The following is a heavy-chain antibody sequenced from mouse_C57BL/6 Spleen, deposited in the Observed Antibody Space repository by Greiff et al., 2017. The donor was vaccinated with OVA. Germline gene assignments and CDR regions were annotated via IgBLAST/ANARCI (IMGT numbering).Heavy chain of an antibody. CDR3: ARRGKLGRFAY. V-gene: IGHV1-61*01. D-gene: IGHD4-1*01. Sequence: QVHVKQPGAELVRPGSSVKLSCKASGYTFTSYWMDWVKQRPGQGLEWIGNIYPSDSETHYNQKFKDKATLTVDKSSSTAYMQLSSLTSEDSAVYYCARRGKLGRFAYWGQGTLVTVSA. CDR2: IYPSDSET. CDR1: GYTFTSYW. J-gene: IGHJ3*01.